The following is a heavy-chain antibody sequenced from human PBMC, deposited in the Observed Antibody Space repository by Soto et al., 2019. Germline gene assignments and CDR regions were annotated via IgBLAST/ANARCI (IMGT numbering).Heavy chain of an antibody. CDR1: GGSISSNYYY. D-gene: IGHD1-26*01. J-gene: IGHJ4*02. V-gene: IGHV4-39*01. Sequence: QLQLQESGPGLVKPSETLSLTCTVSGGSISSNYYYWGWIRQPPGKGLEWIGSIYYSGSTYYNPSLKGRVTISVDTSKNQFSLKLSSVTAADTAVYYCARPSGSYLYYFDYWGQGTLVTVSS. CDR3: ARPSGSYLYYFDY. CDR2: IYYSGST.